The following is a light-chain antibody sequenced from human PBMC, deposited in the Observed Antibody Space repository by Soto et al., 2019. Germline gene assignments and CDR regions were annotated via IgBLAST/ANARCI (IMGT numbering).Light chain of an antibody. J-gene: IGKJ4*01. Sequence: DIQMTQSPSTLSASVGDRVTITGRASQSISSWLAWYQQKPGKAPKLLIYKASTLESGVPSRFSGSGSGTEFTLTISSLQPDDFATYYCQQYNSVSLLTFGGGTKVDVK. CDR1: QSISSW. CDR3: QQYNSVSLLT. V-gene: IGKV1-5*03. CDR2: KAS.